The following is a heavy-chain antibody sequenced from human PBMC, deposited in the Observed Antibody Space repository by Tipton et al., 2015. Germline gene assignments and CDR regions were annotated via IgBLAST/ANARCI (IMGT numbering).Heavy chain of an antibody. Sequence: TLSLTCSVSGGSISSGNYYWGWIRQPAGKGLEWIGRIYTSGSTNYNPSLKSRVTMSVATSKNQFSLKLSSVTAADTAVYYCARESLLAYYFDYWGQGTLVTVSS. CDR1: GGSISSGNYY. J-gene: IGHJ4*02. CDR3: ARESLLAYYFDY. D-gene: IGHD2/OR15-2a*01. CDR2: IYTSGST. V-gene: IGHV4-61*02.